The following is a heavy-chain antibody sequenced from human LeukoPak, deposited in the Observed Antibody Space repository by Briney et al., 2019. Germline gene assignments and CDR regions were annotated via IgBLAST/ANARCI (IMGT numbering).Heavy chain of an antibody. CDR2: ITRTSDRA. Sequence: GGSLRLSCTASGFTFSSYGMSWVRRAPGRGLEWVSYITRTSDRADYADSVKGRVTISRDNSKNTLYLQINSLRDADTAVYYCARGQQLSDHFDYWGQGTLVSVSS. V-gene: IGHV3-23*01. J-gene: IGHJ4*02. CDR3: ARGQQLSDHFDY. CDR1: GFTFSSYG. D-gene: IGHD6-13*01.